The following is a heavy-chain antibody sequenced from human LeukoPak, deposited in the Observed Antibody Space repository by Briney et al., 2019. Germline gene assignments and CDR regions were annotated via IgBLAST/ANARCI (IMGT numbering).Heavy chain of an antibody. CDR1: GFTFSDYS. Sequence: GGSLRLSCAASGFTFSDYSMNWVRQAPGKGLEWISYVGISSGNTKYADSVKGRFTISGDSAKNSVCLQMNSLRVEDTAVYYCARDFRYAFDNWGQGTLVTVSS. V-gene: IGHV3-48*04. J-gene: IGHJ4*02. D-gene: IGHD5-12*01. CDR3: ARDFRYAFDN. CDR2: VGISSGNT.